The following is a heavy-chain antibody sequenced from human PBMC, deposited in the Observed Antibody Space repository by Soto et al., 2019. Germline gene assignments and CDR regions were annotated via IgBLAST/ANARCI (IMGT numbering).Heavy chain of an antibody. CDR2: IYYSGST. CDR3: ARHVPYCSGTRPCAYGMDV. J-gene: IGHJ6*02. Sequence: QVQLQESGPGLVKPSETLSLTCTVSGGSISSYYWSWIRQPPGKGLEWIGYIYYSGSTNYNPSLKMRVTRSVATARHQFSLQLRSVTAADTAVYYCARHVPYCSGTRPCAYGMDVWGQGTTVTVSS. V-gene: IGHV4-59*08. CDR1: GGSISSYY. D-gene: IGHD2-2*01.